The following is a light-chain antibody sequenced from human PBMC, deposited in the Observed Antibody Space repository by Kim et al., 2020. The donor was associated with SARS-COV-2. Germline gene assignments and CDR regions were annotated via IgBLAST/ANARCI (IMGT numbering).Light chain of an antibody. J-gene: IGKJ1*01. CDR3: QKYNSAPWT. CDR1: QDIANS. CDR2: GAS. V-gene: IGKV1-27*01. Sequence: ASIGDRVTITCRASQDIANSLAWYQQKPGKVPQVLIYGASTLQSGVPSRFSGSGSGTEFTLTIGSLQTEDVATYYCQKYNSAPWTFGPGTKVEIK.